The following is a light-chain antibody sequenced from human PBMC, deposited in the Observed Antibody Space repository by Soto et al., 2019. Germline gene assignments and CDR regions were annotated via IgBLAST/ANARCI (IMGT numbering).Light chain of an antibody. Sequence: DIQMTQSPSTLSASVGDRVTITCRASQSISSWLAWYQQKPGKAPKLMIYKASSLESGVPSRFSGSGSGTEFTLTIRSLQPDDFETYYCHQYNSYWTFGQGTKVEIK. CDR2: KAS. J-gene: IGKJ1*01. V-gene: IGKV1-5*03. CDR1: QSISSW. CDR3: HQYNSYWT.